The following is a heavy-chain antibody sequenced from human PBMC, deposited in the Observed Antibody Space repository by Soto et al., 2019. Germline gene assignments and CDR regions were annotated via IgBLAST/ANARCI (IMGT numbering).Heavy chain of an antibody. CDR3: ARNSGYDYYDSSGIDC. V-gene: IGHV3-23*01. Sequence: EVQLLESGGGLVQPGGSLRLSCAASGFTFNNHAMRWVRRAPGKGLEWVSAISGSGGTTYYADSLKGRITISRDTSRNTLYLTMNSLRAEDTAVYYCARNSGYDYYDSSGIDCWGQGTLVTVSS. J-gene: IGHJ4*02. CDR2: ISGSGGTT. CDR1: GFTFNNHA. D-gene: IGHD3-22*01.